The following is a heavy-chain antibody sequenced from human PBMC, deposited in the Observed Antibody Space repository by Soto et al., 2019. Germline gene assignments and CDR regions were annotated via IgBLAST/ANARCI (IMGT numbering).Heavy chain of an antibody. J-gene: IGHJ4*02. CDR2: ITPVFRTA. CDR3: ARDLGSSEFYSDFDY. Sequence: QVQLVQSGAEVKKTGSSVRVSCKASGGTFSSYAISWVRQAPGQGLEWMGGITPVFRTAKYSQKFQGRVTITADESTNTAYMDLSSLRSEDTAVYYCARDLGSSEFYSDFDYWGQGTLVTVSS. CDR1: GGTFSSYA. D-gene: IGHD2-2*01. V-gene: IGHV1-69*12.